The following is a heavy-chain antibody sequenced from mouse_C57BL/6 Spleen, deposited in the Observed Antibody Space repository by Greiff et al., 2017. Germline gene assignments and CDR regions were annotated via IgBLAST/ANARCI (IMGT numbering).Heavy chain of an antibody. CDR3: ARLGGYYFDY. CDR1: GFTFSSYG. CDR2: ISSGGSYT. V-gene: IGHV5-6*01. J-gene: IGHJ2*01. Sequence: EVHLVESGGDLVKPGGSLKLSCAASGFTFSSYGMSWVRQTPDKRLEWVATISSGGSYTYYPDSVKGRFTISRDNAKNTLYLQMSSLKSEDTAMYYCARLGGYYFDYWGQGTTLTVSS.